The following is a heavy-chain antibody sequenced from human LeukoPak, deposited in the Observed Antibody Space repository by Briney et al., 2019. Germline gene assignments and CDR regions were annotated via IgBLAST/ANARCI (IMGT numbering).Heavy chain of an antibody. CDR2: IVISGGSA. J-gene: IGHJ4*02. CDR1: GITFSNAA. Sequence: GGSLRLSCAASGITFSNAAIHWVRQAPGKRLEWVSGIVISGGSAFYADSVKGRFVISKDTSENTVYLQMNSLRAEDTAVYYCARGSAVTANNFDFWGQGTLVTVSS. V-gene: IGHV3-23*01. CDR3: ARGSAVTANNFDF. D-gene: IGHD4-11*01.